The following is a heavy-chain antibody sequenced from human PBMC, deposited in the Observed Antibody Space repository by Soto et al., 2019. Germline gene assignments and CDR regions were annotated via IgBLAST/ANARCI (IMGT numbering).Heavy chain of an antibody. Sequence: PGESLRLSCAASGFTFSSYGMHWVPQAPGKGLEWVAVISYDGSNKYYADSVKGRFTISRDNSKNTLYLQMYSLRAEDTAVYYCAKDVGATDYYYYGMDVWGQGTTVTASS. CDR2: ISYDGSNK. CDR1: GFTFSSYG. J-gene: IGHJ6*02. CDR3: AKDVGATDYYYYGMDV. D-gene: IGHD1-26*01. V-gene: IGHV3-30*18.